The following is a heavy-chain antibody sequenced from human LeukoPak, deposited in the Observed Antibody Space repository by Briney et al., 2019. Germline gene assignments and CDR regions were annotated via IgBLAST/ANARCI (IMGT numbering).Heavy chain of an antibody. D-gene: IGHD2-8*02. CDR2: ISYDGSNK. J-gene: IGHJ4*02. CDR3: AKGLVRGFAFDY. CDR1: GFTFTTYG. Sequence: GGSLRLSCAASGFTFTTYGMHWVRQAPGKGLEWVAVISYDGSNKYYVDSVKGRFTISRDNSKNTLCLQMNSLRVEDTAVYYCAKGLVRGFAFDYWGQGTLVTVSS. V-gene: IGHV3-30*18.